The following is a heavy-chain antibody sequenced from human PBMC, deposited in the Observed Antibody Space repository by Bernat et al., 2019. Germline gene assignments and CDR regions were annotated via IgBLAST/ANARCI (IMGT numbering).Heavy chain of an antibody. Sequence: QVQLVQSASEVKNPGASVNISCKALRYSFISYGIHWLRQALGQRLEWMGWIDPATGKTKFSQKFQGRVTITMYTSASTVYLGLSSLRSEDTALYYCARAIRDATFSYYCGLGVWGQGTTGTVSS. J-gene: IGHJ6*02. CDR2: IDPATGKT. CDR1: RYSFISYG. D-gene: IGHD2-15*01. CDR3: ARAIRDATFSYYCGLGV. V-gene: IGHV1-3*01.